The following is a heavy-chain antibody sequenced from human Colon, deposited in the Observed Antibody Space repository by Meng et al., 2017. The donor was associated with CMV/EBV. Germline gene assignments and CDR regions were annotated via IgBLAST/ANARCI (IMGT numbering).Heavy chain of an antibody. V-gene: IGHV3-30*02. Sequence: GESLKISCAGSGFPFSKYYLHWVRQAPGKGPEWVAFIKYDGTRQYYADSLKGRFSISRDNSKNSIYLQMNSLRTEDTAQYFCAKDMKGGLDYFDHWGQGTPVTVSS. CDR1: GFPFSKYY. D-gene: IGHD6-19*01. CDR2: IKYDGTRQ. J-gene: IGHJ4*02. CDR3: AKDMKGGLDYFDH.